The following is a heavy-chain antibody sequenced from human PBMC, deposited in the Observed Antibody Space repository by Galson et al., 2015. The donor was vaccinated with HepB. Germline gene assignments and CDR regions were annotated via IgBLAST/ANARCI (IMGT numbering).Heavy chain of an antibody. D-gene: IGHD5-12*01. Sequence: SLRLSCAASGFTFSDYYMSWIRQAPGKGPEWVSYISSSGSTIYYADSVKGRFTISRDNAKNSLYLQMNSLRAEDTAVYYCARAPGGYVGYYYYMDVWGKGTTVTVSS. CDR1: GFTFSDYY. V-gene: IGHV3-11*01. J-gene: IGHJ6*03. CDR2: ISSSGSTI. CDR3: ARAPGGYVGYYYYMDV.